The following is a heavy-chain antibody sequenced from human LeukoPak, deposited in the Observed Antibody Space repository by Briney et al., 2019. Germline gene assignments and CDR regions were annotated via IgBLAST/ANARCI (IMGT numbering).Heavy chain of an antibody. CDR2: MNPNSGNT. J-gene: IGHJ4*02. CDR1: GYTFTSYD. V-gene: IGHV1-8*01. CDR3: ARGLSFDFWSGYYLYYFDY. Sequence: ASVKVSCTASGYTFTSYDINWVRQATGQGLEWMGWMNPNSGNTGYAQKFQGRVTMTRNTSISTAYVELSSLRSEDTAVYYCARGLSFDFWSGYYLYYFDYWGQGTLVTVSS. D-gene: IGHD3-3*01.